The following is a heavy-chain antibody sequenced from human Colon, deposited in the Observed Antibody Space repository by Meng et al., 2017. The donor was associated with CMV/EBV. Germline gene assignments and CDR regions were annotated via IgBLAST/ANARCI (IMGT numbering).Heavy chain of an antibody. J-gene: IGHJ4*02. CDR1: GFTFDDYG. V-gene: IGHV3-74*01. Sequence: GGSLRLSCVASGFTFDDYGMTWVRQAPGKGPEWVSHINGDGTTTSHADSVKGRFTISRDNAKNTLFLQMNSLGADDTGVYFCTTDRVGAMFYTNPFDYWGQGTLVTVSS. CDR3: TTDRVGAMFYTNPFDY. D-gene: IGHD1-26*01. CDR2: INGDGTTT.